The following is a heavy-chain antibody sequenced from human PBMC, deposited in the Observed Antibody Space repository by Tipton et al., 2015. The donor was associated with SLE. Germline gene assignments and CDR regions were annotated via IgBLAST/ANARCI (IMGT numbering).Heavy chain of an antibody. V-gene: IGHV3-23*01. D-gene: IGHD6-13*01. CDR3: AKETWDSSSWYGNWFDP. J-gene: IGHJ5*02. CDR2: ISGSGGST. CDR1: GFTFSSYA. Sequence: SLRLSCAASGFTFSSYAMSWVRQAPGKGLEWVSAISGSGGSTYYADSVKGRFTISRDNSKNTLYLQMNSLRAEDTAEYYCAKETWDSSSWYGNWFDPWGQGTLVTVSS.